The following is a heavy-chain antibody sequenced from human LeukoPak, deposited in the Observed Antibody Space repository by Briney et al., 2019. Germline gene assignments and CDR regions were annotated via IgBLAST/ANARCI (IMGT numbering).Heavy chain of an antibody. CDR2: ISSSSSYI. D-gene: IGHD4-17*01. Sequence: GGSLRLSXEASGFTFSIYSMNWVRQVPGKGLEWVSSISSSSSYIYYADSVKGRFTISRDNAENSLYLQMNSLRAEDTAVYYCARELLGYGDRDGYWGQGTLVTVSS. CDR3: ARELLGYGDRDGY. J-gene: IGHJ4*02. V-gene: IGHV3-21*01. CDR1: GFTFSIYS.